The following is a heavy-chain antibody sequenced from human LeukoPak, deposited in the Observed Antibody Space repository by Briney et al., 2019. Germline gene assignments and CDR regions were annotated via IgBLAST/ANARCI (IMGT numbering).Heavy chain of an antibody. Sequence: GGSLRLSCVASGFSFTNYAMSWVRQAPARGPEWLSSMKGGGETFYADSVKGRFTISRDNSKNTLYLQMNSLRAEDTAVYYCARDHLPAAISYYYYGMDVWGQGTTVTVSS. CDR2: MKGGGET. CDR3: ARDHLPAAISYYYYGMDV. D-gene: IGHD2-2*01. CDR1: GFSFTNYA. J-gene: IGHJ6*02. V-gene: IGHV3-23*01.